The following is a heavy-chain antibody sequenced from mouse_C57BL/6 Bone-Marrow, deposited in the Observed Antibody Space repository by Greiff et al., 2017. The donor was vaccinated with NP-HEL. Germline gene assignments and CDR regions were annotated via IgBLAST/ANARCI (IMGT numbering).Heavy chain of an antibody. Sequence: VKLKQSGAELVRPGASVKLSCKASGYTFTDYYINWVKQRPGQGLEWIARIYPGSGNTYYNEKFKGKATLTAEKSSSTAYMQLSSLTSEDSAVYFCATGSSYDWYFDVWGTGTTVTVSS. J-gene: IGHJ1*03. V-gene: IGHV1-76*01. D-gene: IGHD1-1*01. CDR2: IYPGSGNT. CDR1: GYTFTDYY. CDR3: ATGSSYDWYFDV.